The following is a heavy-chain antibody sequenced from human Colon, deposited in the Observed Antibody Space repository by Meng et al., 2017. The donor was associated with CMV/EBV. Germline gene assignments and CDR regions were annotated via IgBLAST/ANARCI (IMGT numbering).Heavy chain of an antibody. Sequence: GESLKISCAASGFTFSNYWMHWVRQAPGKGLVWVSRISSGGATTNYADSVRGRFTISRDNSRNTLFLQMDSLTNGDTAVYYCVTKRAKYCSSGPCPGYFDNWGQGTLVTVSS. CDR3: VTKRAKYCSSGPCPGYFDN. CDR1: GFTFSNYW. D-gene: IGHD2-15*01. J-gene: IGHJ4*02. CDR2: ISSGGATT. V-gene: IGHV3-74*01.